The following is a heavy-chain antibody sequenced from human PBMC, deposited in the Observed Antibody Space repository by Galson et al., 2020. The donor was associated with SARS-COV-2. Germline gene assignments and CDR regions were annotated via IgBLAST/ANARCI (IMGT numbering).Heavy chain of an antibody. J-gene: IGHJ4*02. CDR2: IYYSGST. CDR3: ARSSIAARLYFDY. Sequence: SQTLSLTCTVSGGSISSGGYYWSWIRQHPGKGLEWIGYIYYSGSTYYNPSLKSRVTISVDTSKNQFSLKLSSVTAADTAVYYCARSSIAARLYFDYWGQGTLVTVSS. D-gene: IGHD6-6*01. CDR1: GGSISSGGYY. V-gene: IGHV4-31*03.